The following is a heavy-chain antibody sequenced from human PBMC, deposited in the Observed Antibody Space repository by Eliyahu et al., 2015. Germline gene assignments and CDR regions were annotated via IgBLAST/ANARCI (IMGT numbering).Heavy chain of an antibody. Sequence: QVQLVQSGAEVKKPGSSVKVSCKASGGPFSSYAXSWVRQAPGQGLEWMGRIIPILGIANYAQKFQGRVTITADKSTSTAYMELSSLRSEDTAVYYCARGALCSGGSCPDYYYYYGMDVWGQGTTVTVSS. J-gene: IGHJ6*02. CDR2: IIPILGIA. CDR3: ARGALCSGGSCPDYYYYYGMDV. CDR1: GGPFSSYA. D-gene: IGHD2-15*01. V-gene: IGHV1-69*04.